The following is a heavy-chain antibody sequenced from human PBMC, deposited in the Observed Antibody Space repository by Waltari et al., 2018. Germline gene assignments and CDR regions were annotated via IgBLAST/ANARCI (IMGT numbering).Heavy chain of an antibody. CDR1: RFPFSSLR. Sequence: VQLVEPGRVLLKPGGSLSLLCAATRFPFSSLRLTWVRQAPGKGLEWVTSISSSSSYIYYEDSVKSRFTISRENAKNSLYLKMNSLRAEDTAVYYCARVGGVPAKPWGQGTLVTVSS. CDR2: ISSSSSYI. CDR3: ARVGGVPAKP. D-gene: IGHD2-2*01. J-gene: IGHJ4*02. V-gene: IGHV3-21*01.